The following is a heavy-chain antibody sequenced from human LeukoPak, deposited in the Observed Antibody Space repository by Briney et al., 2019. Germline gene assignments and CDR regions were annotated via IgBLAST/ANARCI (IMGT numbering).Heavy chain of an antibody. CDR2: IDADNGDT. CDR1: GYTFNAYT. J-gene: IGHJ4*02. CDR3: ARGRAYDGGGFDY. V-gene: IGHV1-3*01. D-gene: IGHD5-12*01. Sequence: GASVKVSCKASGYTFNAYTIHWVRQAPGQRFEWMGWIDADNGDTAYSQNLQGRVTIDRDTSARTVYMELSSLRSEDTAAYYCARGRAYDGGGFDYWGQETLVTV.